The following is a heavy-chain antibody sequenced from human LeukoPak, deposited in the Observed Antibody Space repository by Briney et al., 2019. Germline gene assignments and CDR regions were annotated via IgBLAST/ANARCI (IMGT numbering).Heavy chain of an antibody. CDR2: IHYSGSI. V-gene: IGHV4-34*01. CDR1: GDSISGYY. J-gene: IGHJ4*02. Sequence: SETLSLTCAVYGDSISGYYWTWIRQFPGKGLEWIGEIHYSGSINYNPSLKSRATISGDTSKNQLSLKLNSVTAADTAVYYCSRGRDEYKGGNHWGLGTLVTVSS. D-gene: IGHD5-24*01. CDR3: SRGRDEYKGGNH.